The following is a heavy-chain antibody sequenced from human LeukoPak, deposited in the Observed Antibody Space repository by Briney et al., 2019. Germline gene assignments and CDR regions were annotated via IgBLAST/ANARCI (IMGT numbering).Heavy chain of an antibody. J-gene: IGHJ6*02. CDR1: GFTFSSYW. Sequence: GGSLRLSCAASGFTFSSYWMSWARQAPGKGLEWVANIKKDGSETYYVDSVKGRLTISRDNAKNSLYLQMNSLRAEDTAVFYCVRGAYYFYGMDVWGQGTTVTASS. CDR2: IKKDGSET. CDR3: VRGAYYFYGMDV. V-gene: IGHV3-7*04.